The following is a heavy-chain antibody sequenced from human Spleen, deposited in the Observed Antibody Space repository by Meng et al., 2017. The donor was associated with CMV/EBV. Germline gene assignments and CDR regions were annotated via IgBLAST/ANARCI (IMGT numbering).Heavy chain of an antibody. CDR3: AKPFSDSGDYLPFNV. CDR1: GFTFSTHT. CDR2: ITPSGGFT. Sequence: GGSLRLSCAASGFTFSTHTMSWIRQAPGKGLEWVSAITPSGGFTTSADSVRGRFTISRDNAKHLLFLQMDSLRAEDTAIYYCAKPFSDSGDYLPFNVWGQGTKVTVSS. D-gene: IGHD3-10*01. V-gene: IGHV3-23*01. J-gene: IGHJ3*01.